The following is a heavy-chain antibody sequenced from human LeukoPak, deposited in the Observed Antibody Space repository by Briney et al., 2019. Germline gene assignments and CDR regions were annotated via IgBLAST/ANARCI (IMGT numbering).Heavy chain of an antibody. V-gene: IGHV3-21*01. J-gene: IGHJ4*02. CDR1: GFTFSSYS. Sequence: GGSLRLSCAASGFTFSSYSMNWVRQAPGKGLEWVSSISSSSSYIYYADSVKGRFTISRDNAKNSLYLQMNSLRAEDTAVYYCARDGSGSWWYFDYWGQGTLVTVSS. CDR3: ARDGSGSWWYFDY. CDR2: ISSSSSYI. D-gene: IGHD6-13*01.